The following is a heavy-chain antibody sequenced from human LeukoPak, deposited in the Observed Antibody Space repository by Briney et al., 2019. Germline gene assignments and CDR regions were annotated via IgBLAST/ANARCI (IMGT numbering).Heavy chain of an antibody. CDR3: ARVSASGYCTTTSCARNNWFHS. J-gene: IGHJ5*01. CDR1: GYTFTNYG. D-gene: IGHD2-2*03. Sequence: ASVKVSCKASGYTFTNYGISWVRQAPGQGLEWMGWISAYNGNPNYAQKLQGRVTVTTDTSTSTAFMELRSLRSDDTAVYFCARVSASGYCTTTSCARNNWFHSWGQGTLVTVSS. V-gene: IGHV1-18*01. CDR2: ISAYNGNP.